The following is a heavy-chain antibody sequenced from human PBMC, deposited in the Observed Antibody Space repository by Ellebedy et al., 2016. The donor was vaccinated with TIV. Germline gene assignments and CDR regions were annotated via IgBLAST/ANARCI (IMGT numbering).Heavy chain of an antibody. J-gene: IGHJ3*02. CDR1: GYSFTSYW. D-gene: IGHD3-16*01. V-gene: IGHV5-51*01. CDR3: TRRSTQGEI. CDR2: VYPADSKT. Sequence: GESLKISCKASGYSFTSYWVGWVRQMPGKGLEWMGIVYPADSKTRYSPSSQGLVTISADKSINTAYLQWSSLKASDTAIYYCTRRSTQGEIWGQGTMVTVSS.